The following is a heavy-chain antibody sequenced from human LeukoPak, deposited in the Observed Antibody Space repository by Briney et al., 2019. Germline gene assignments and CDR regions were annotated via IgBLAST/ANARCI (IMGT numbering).Heavy chain of an antibody. CDR1: GFTFSSYA. V-gene: IGHV3-64*01. Sequence: GGSLRLSCAASGFTFSSYAMSWVRQAPGKGLEYVSAISSNGGSTYYANSVKGRFTISRDNSKNTLYLQMGSLRAEDMAVYYCARGSGSYWGDYYYYMDVWGKGTTVTVSS. CDR2: ISSNGGST. CDR3: ARGSGSYWGDYYYYMDV. D-gene: IGHD1-26*01. J-gene: IGHJ6*03.